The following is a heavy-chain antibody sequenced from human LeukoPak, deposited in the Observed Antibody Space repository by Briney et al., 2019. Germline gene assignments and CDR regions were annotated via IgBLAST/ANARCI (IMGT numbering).Heavy chain of an antibody. CDR3: ARGSYTDY. V-gene: IGHV3-53*01. CDR1: GFSVITNY. CDR2: IYSGGST. J-gene: IGHJ4*02. D-gene: IGHD3-10*01. Sequence: GGSLRLSCAASGFSVITNYMNWVRQAPGKGLEWVSVIYSGGSTYYADSVMGRFTISRDNAKNSLSLQMNSLRAEDTAVYYCARGSYTDYWGQGTLVTVSS.